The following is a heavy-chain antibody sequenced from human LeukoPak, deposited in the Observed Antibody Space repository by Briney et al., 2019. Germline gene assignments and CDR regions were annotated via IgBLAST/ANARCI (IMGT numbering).Heavy chain of an antibody. CDR2: IYYSGST. D-gene: IGHD4-23*01. V-gene: IGHV4-59*01. J-gene: IGHJ3*02. Sequence: SETLSLTCTVSGGSISSYYWSWIRQPPGKGLEWIGYIYYSGSTNYNPSLKSRVTISVDTSKNQFSLKLSSVIAADTAVYYCARGVYGGNSSDFDIWGQGTMVTVSS. CDR1: GGSISSYY. CDR3: ARGVYGGNSSDFDI.